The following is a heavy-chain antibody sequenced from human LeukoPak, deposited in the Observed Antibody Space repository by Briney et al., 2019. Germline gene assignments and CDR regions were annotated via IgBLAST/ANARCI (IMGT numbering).Heavy chain of an antibody. CDR2: IIPIFGTA. J-gene: IGHJ6*03. CDR3: ARGYSSANSQYYYYMDV. CDR1: GGTFSSYA. Sequence: GSSVKVSCKASGGTFSSYAISWVRQAPGQGLEWMGGIIPIFGTANYAQKFQGRVTITADESTSTAYMELSSLRSEDTAVYYCARGYSSANSQYYYYMDVWGKGTTVTVSS. V-gene: IGHV1-69*01. D-gene: IGHD6-19*01.